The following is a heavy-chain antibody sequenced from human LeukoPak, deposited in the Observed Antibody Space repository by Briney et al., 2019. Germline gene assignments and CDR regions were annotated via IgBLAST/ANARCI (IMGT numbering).Heavy chain of an antibody. D-gene: IGHD3-22*01. CDR3: ARAIQYYYDSSGLRTDAFDI. V-gene: IGHV3-30*04. Sequence: QPGGSLRLSCAASGFTFSSYAMHWVRQAPGKGLEWVAVISNDGSNKYYADSVKGRFTISRDNSKNTLYLQMNSLRAEDTAVYYCARAIQYYYDSSGLRTDAFDIWGQGTMVTVSS. CDR1: GFTFSSYA. J-gene: IGHJ3*02. CDR2: ISNDGSNK.